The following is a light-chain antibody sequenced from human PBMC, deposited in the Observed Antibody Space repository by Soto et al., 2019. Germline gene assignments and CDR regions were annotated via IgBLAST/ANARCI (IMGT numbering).Light chain of an antibody. V-gene: IGKV3-15*01. CDR3: QQYNNWPPT. CDR1: QSVSSN. CDR2: GAS. J-gene: IGKJ5*01. Sequence: EIVITQSPATLSVSPGERVSLSCRASQSVSSNLAWYQQKPGQAPRLLIYGASTRATGIPARFSGSGSGTEFTLTISSLQSEDFAVYYCQQYNNWPPTFGQGTRLEIK.